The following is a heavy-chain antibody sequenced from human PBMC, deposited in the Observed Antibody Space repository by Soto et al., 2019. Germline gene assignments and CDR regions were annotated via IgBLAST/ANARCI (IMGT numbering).Heavy chain of an antibody. CDR3: AAELGFGKLSVV. CDR1: GDTFKNCV. J-gene: IGHJ6*02. D-gene: IGHD3-10*01. Sequence: QVQVVQSGVAVRRPGSSVKVSYKASGDTFKNCVISWVRQAPGQGLEWMGGIIPLFGTTDFAQRFQGRLTITTDESTTTAYMELSRLRSEDTATYYCAAELGFGKLSVVWGQGTTVIVSS. V-gene: IGHV1-69*01. CDR2: IIPLFGTT.